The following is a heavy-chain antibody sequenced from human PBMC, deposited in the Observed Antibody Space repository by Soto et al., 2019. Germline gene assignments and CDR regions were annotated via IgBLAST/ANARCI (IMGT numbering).Heavy chain of an antibody. CDR3: ARGGPGYGDRIFEY. Sequence: QVQLQESGPGLVKPSETLSLTCTVSGGSIGSYYWSWIRQPPGKGLEWIGFIYYRGSTNYNPSLKSRVTXXVXTXTNQFFLKLTSVTPADTAVYYCARGGPGYGDRIFEYWGQGTLVTVSS. CDR1: GGSIGSYY. J-gene: IGHJ4*02. D-gene: IGHD4-17*01. V-gene: IGHV4-59*01. CDR2: IYYRGST.